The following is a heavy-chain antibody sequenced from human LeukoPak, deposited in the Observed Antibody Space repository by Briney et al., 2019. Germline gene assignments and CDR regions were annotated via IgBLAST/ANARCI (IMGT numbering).Heavy chain of an antibody. Sequence: PGGSLRLSCAASGFTFSNAWMSWVRQAPGKGLEWLGRIKSKSDGGTVDYAAPVKGRFTISRDDSKNTLYLQMSSLKTEDTAVYYCAGGAAQWDDGALDYWGQGTLVTVSS. CDR2: IKSKSDGGTV. V-gene: IGHV3-15*01. CDR3: AGGAAQWDDGALDY. J-gene: IGHJ4*02. D-gene: IGHD1-26*01. CDR1: GFTFSNAW.